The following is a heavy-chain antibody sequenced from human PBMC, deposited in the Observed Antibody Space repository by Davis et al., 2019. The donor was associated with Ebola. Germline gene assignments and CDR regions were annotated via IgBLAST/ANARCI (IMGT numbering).Heavy chain of an antibody. CDR1: GFTFSSYA. CDR3: ASLHSYGTRIDY. V-gene: IGHV3-30*04. Sequence: GESLKISCAASGFTFSSYAMHWVRQAPGKGLEWVAVISYDGSNKYYADSVKGRFTISRDNSKNTLYLQMNSLRAEDTAVYYCASLHSYGTRIDYWGQGTLVTVSS. D-gene: IGHD5-18*01. J-gene: IGHJ4*02. CDR2: ISYDGSNK.